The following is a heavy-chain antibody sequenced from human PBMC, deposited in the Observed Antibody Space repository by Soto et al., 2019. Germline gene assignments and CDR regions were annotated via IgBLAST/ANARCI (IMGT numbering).Heavy chain of an antibody. Sequence: PSETLSLTCTVSGGSISSYYWSWIRQPAGKGLEWIGRIYTSGSTNYNPSLKSRVTMSVDTSKNQFSLKLSSVTAADTAVYYCARDTGYCSGGSCPGPHWFDPWGQGTLVTVSS. CDR2: IYTSGST. D-gene: IGHD2-15*01. J-gene: IGHJ5*02. CDR3: ARDTGYCSGGSCPGPHWFDP. V-gene: IGHV4-4*07. CDR1: GGSISSYY.